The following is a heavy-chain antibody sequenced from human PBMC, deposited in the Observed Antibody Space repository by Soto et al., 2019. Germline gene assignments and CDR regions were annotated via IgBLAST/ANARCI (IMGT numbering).Heavy chain of an antibody. CDR1: GFTVSSNY. V-gene: IGHV3-53*01. CDR2: IYSGGST. Sequence: PGGSLRRFCAASGFTVSSNYMSWVRQAPGKGLEWVSVIYSGGSTYYADSVKGRFTISRDNFKNTLYLQMNSLRAEDTAVYYCARDRGSHFDYWGQGTLVTVSS. J-gene: IGHJ4*02. CDR3: ARDRGSHFDY. D-gene: IGHD3-10*01.